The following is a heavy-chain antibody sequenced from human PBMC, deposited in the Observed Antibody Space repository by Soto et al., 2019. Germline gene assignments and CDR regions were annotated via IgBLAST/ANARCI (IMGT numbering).Heavy chain of an antibody. CDR3: AREVGDYDILTGYYYYYGMDV. CDR2: ISSSSSYI. CDR1: GFTFSSYI. Sequence: EGSLILSCAASGFTFSSYIMNWVRQAPGKGLEWVSSISSSSSYIYYADSVKGRLTISRDNAKNSLYLQMNSLRAEDTAVYYCAREVGDYDILTGYYYYYGMDVWGPGTTVTGSS. V-gene: IGHV3-21*01. J-gene: IGHJ6*02. D-gene: IGHD3-9*01.